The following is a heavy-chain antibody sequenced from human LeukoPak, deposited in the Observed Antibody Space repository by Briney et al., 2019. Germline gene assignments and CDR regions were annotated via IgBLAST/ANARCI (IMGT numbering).Heavy chain of an antibody. CDR2: ISTSGESA. CDR3: AKDRGSGYHYFDY. CDR1: GFTFSSYA. V-gene: IGHV3-23*01. Sequence: PGGSLRLSCPVSGFTFSSYAMSWVRQAPGRGLEWVSVISTSGESAYYADSVKGRFTISRDNSKNTLYLQVNSLRAEDTAVYYCAKDRGSGYHYFDYWGQGTLVTVSS. J-gene: IGHJ4*02. D-gene: IGHD3-22*01.